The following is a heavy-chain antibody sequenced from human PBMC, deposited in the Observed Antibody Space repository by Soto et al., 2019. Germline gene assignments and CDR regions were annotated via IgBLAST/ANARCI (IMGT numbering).Heavy chain of an antibody. CDR1: GCTFSSYA. D-gene: IGHD3-9*01. V-gene: IGHV1-69*13. CDR3: ARDQRYFDWSHFDY. Sequence: SVKVSCKASGCTFSSYAISWVRQAPGQGLEWMGGIIPIFGTANYAQKFQGRVTITADESTSTAYMELSSLRSEDTAVYYCARDQRYFDWSHFDYWGQGTLVTVSS. CDR2: IIPIFGTA. J-gene: IGHJ4*02.